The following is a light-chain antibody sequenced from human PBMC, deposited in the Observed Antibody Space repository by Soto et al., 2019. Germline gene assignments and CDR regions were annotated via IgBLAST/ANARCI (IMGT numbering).Light chain of an antibody. J-gene: IGKJ1*01. CDR3: QQSYSTPWT. Sequence: DIQMTQSPSSLSASVGDRVTITCRASQSISSYFNWYQQKPGKAPKLLIYAASTLQSGVSSRFSGSGSGTDFNPTISSLQPEDFATYFCQQSYSTPWTFGQGTKVEIK. CDR2: AAS. V-gene: IGKV1-39*01. CDR1: QSISSY.